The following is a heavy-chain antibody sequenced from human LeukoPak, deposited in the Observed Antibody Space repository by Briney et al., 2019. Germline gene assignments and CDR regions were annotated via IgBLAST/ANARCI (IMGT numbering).Heavy chain of an antibody. V-gene: IGHV1-18*01. CDR3: ARMVRYYYYYYMDV. CDR1: GYSFTSYG. J-gene: IGHJ6*03. D-gene: IGHD3-10*01. CDR2: ISAYNGNT. Sequence: ASVTVSCKASGYSFTSYGISWVGQAPGQGREWMGWISAYNGNTNYGLKLQGRVAMTTDTSTSTAYMELSRLRSDDTAVYYCARMVRYYYYYYMDVWGKGTTVTVSS.